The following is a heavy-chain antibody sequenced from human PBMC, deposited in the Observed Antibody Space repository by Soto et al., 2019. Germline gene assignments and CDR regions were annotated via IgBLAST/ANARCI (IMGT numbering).Heavy chain of an antibody. CDR2: IKEDGGKT. Sequence: EVQLVESGGGLVPPGGSLRLSCVASGLTLSRYWMSWVRQAPGKGLEWVANIKEDGGKTYYVDSVKGRFTISRDNAKNSVYLQMNSLRVEDTAVYYCSRDYYGPGPDWGQGTLVIVSS. D-gene: IGHD3-22*01. V-gene: IGHV3-7*04. J-gene: IGHJ4*02. CDR1: GLTLSRYW. CDR3: SRDYYGPGPD.